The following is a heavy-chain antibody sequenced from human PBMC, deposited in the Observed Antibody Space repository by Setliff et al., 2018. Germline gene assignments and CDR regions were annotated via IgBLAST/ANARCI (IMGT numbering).Heavy chain of an antibody. Sequence: ASVKVSCKASGDTFSTYALSWVRQAPGQGLEWMGWISSYSGNAYYAHKLQGRVTMTTDTSTGTAYLELRSLRSDDTAVYYCSRLVRYCTSTSCQGASGVEYWGQGTLVTVSS. J-gene: IGHJ4*02. V-gene: IGHV1-18*01. D-gene: IGHD2-8*01. CDR1: GDTFSTYA. CDR2: ISSYSGNA. CDR3: SRLVRYCTSTSCQGASGVEY.